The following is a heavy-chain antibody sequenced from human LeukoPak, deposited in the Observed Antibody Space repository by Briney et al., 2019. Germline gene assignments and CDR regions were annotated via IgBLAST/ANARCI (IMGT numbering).Heavy chain of an antibody. CDR2: ISGSGGST. CDR3: AKDRDFGVPIGVFDY. V-gene: IGHV3-23*01. J-gene: IGHJ4*02. D-gene: IGHD3-3*01. CDR1: GFTFSSYA. Sequence: GGSLRLSCAASGFTFSSYAMSWVRQAPGKGLEWVSAISGSGGSTYYADSVKGRFTISRDNSKNTLYLQMNSLRAEDTAVSYCAKDRDFGVPIGVFDYWLQGTLVTVSS.